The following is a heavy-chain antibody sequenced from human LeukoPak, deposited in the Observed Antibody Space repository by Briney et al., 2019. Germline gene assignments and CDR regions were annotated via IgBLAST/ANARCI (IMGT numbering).Heavy chain of an antibody. D-gene: IGHD6-19*01. CDR1: GFPFSSYW. V-gene: IGHV3-7*01. CDR2: IKQDGSEK. J-gene: IGHJ4*02. CDR3: ARMYSSGWYPGYDFDY. Sequence: GGSLRLSCAASGFPFSSYWMSRVRQAPGKGLEWVANIKQDGSEKYYVDSVKGRFTNSRDNAKNSLYLQMNSLRAEDTAVYYCARMYSSGWYPGYDFDYWGQGTLVTVSS.